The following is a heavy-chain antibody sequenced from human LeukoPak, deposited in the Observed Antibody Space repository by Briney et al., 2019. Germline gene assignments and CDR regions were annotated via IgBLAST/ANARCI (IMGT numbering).Heavy chain of an antibody. CDR3: ASLYGVVPTALYYYYMDV. D-gene: IGHD2-2*01. CDR1: GFTFSSYW. J-gene: IGHJ6*03. V-gene: IGHV3-48*04. CDR2: ISSSSSTI. Sequence: GGSLRLSCAASGFTFSSYWMSWVRQAPGKGLEWVSYISSSSSTIYYADSVKGRFTISRDNAKNSLYLQMNSLRAEDTAVYYCASLYGVVPTALYYYYMDVWGKGTTVTVSS.